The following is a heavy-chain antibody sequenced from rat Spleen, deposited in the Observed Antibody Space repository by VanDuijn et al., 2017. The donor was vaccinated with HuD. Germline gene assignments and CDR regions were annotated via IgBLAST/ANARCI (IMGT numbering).Heavy chain of an antibody. CDR3: TRVDTMGTEDY. D-gene: IGHD1-7*01. Sequence: EVKLVESGGGLVQPGRSLKLSCAASGFNFNEYWMGWVRQAPGKGLEWVATISYGDSSGHSSTYYRDSVKGRFTISRDNAKSTLYLQMDSLRSEDTATYYCTRVDTMGTEDYWGQGVMVTVSS. V-gene: IGHV5-29*01. CDR1: GFNFNEYW. J-gene: IGHJ2*01. CDR2: ISYGDSSGHSST.